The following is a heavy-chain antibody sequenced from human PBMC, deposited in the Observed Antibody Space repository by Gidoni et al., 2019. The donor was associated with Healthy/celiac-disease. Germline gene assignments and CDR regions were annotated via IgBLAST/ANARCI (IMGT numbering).Heavy chain of an antibody. D-gene: IGHD3-22*01. Sequence: EVQLLESGGGLVQPGGSLRLSCAASGFTFSSYAMSWVRQAPGQGLEWVSAISGSGGSTYYADSVKGRFTISRDNSKNTLYLQMNSLRAEDTAVYYCAKSDYYDSSGYGDLDYWGQGTLVTVSS. CDR3: AKSDYYDSSGYGDLDY. CDR2: ISGSGGST. CDR1: GFTFSSYA. V-gene: IGHV3-23*01. J-gene: IGHJ4*02.